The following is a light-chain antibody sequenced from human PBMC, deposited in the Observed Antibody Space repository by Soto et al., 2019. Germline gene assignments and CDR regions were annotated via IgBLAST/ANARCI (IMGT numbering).Light chain of an antibody. J-gene: IGKJ4*02. V-gene: IGKV3-20*01. CDR1: QSVGSNK. Sequence: EIVLTQSPGTLSLSPGERDTLSCRASQSVGSNKLAWYQQKRGQAPRFLMYDASTRATGIPDRFSGSGSGTDFTLTISRLGPEDFAVYYCQQYGSTPLTFGGGTKVEIK. CDR2: DAS. CDR3: QQYGSTPLT.